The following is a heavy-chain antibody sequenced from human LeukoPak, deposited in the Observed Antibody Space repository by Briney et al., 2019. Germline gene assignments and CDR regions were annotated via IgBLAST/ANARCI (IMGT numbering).Heavy chain of an antibody. J-gene: IGHJ3*01. CDR1: GFTFSDYY. Sequence: KAGGSLRLSCAASGFTFSDYYMTWIRQAPGKGLEWVSYISGSASTIFYADSVKGRFTVSRDNARTSLYLQMNSLRAEDTAVYYCSRVNGDDVGDTFDVWGPGTMLTVSS. V-gene: IGHV3-11*04. D-gene: IGHD4-17*01. CDR2: ISGSASTI. CDR3: SRVNGDDVGDTFDV.